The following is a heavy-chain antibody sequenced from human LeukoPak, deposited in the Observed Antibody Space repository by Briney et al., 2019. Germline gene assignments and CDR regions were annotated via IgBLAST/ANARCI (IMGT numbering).Heavy chain of an antibody. Sequence: GGSLRLSCAASGFIFSSYSMNWVRQAPGKGLEWVSSISSGSSYIYYADSVKGRFTISRDNAKNSLYLQMSSLRAEDTAVYYCVRVIITQTEFDYWGQGALVTVSS. D-gene: IGHD1-14*01. CDR1: GFIFSSYS. CDR3: VRVIITQTEFDY. J-gene: IGHJ4*02. V-gene: IGHV3-21*01. CDR2: ISSGSSYI.